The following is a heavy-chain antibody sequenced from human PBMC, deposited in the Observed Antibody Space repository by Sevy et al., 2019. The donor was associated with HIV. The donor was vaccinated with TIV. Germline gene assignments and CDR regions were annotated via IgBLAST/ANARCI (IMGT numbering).Heavy chain of an antibody. D-gene: IGHD4-17*01. CDR3: GRGTTVTTPVD. Sequence: GESLKISCKGSGYSFTSYWIGWVRQMPGKGLEWMGIIYPGDSDTTYSPSFQGQVTISAEKSISTAYLLWSSLKASDTAMYYCGRGTTVTTPVDWGQGTLVTVSS. CDR1: GYSFTSYW. CDR2: IYPGDSDT. V-gene: IGHV5-51*01. J-gene: IGHJ4*02.